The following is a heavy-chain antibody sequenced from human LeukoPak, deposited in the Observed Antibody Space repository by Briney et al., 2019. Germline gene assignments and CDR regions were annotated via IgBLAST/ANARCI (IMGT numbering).Heavy chain of an antibody. J-gene: IGHJ5*02. D-gene: IGHD3-10*01. V-gene: IGHV4-59*01. CDR3: ASRSSGWFDP. CDR1: GGSISSYY. Sequence: SGTLSLTCTVSGGSISSYYWSWIRQPPGKGLEWIGYIYYSGSTNYNPSLKSRVTISVDTSKNQFSLKLSSVTAADTAVYYCASRSSGWFDPWAREPWSPSPQ. CDR2: IYYSGST.